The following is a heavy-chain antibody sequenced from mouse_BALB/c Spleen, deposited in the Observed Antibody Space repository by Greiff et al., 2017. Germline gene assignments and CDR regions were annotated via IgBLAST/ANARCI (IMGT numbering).Heavy chain of an antibody. D-gene: IGHD1-1*02. CDR3: ARERYGGFAY. J-gene: IGHJ3*01. CDR1: GFSLTSYG. V-gene: IGHV2-9*02. Sequence: VQLQESGPGLVAPSQSLSITCTVSGFSLTSYGVHWVRQPPGKGLEWLGVIWAGGSTNYNSALMSRLSISKDNSKSQVFLKMNSLQTDDTAMYYCARERYGGFAYWGQGTLVTVSA. CDR2: IWAGGST.